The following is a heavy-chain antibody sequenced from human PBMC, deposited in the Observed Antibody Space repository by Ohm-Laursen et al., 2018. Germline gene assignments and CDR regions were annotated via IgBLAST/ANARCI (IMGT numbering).Heavy chain of an antibody. V-gene: IGHV4-59*01. D-gene: IGHD3-22*01. CDR2: VHYSGNT. CDR1: GGSISSYY. Sequence: GTLSLTCTVSGGSISSYYWSWIRQPPGKGLEWIGYVHYSGNTNYNPSLKSRVTIPLDTSKNQFSLNLRSVTAADTAVYYCARASSSSYNWYFDLWGRGTLVTVSS. CDR3: ARASSSSYNWYFDL. J-gene: IGHJ2*01.